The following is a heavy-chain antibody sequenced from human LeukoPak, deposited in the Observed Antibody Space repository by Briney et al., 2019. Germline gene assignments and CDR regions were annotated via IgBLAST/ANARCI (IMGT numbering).Heavy chain of an antibody. CDR1: GFTFSSYA. V-gene: IGHV3-23*01. Sequence: PGGSLRLSCAASGFTFSSYAMSWVRQARGKGLEGGSAISGRGGSRYYAASVKGRFTISRDNSKHALYLQMNSLRAEDTAVYYCAKDLERYYDILTGWDYWGQGTLVTVSS. J-gene: IGHJ4*02. D-gene: IGHD3-9*01. CDR2: ISGRGGSR. CDR3: AKDLERYYDILTGWDY.